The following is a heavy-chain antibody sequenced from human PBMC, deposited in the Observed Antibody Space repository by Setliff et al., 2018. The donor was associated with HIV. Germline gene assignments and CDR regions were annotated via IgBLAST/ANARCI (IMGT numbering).Heavy chain of an antibody. CDR1: YY. D-gene: IGHD1-26*01. CDR3: ATDCAVVGGTGSLDS. V-gene: IGHV3-11*05. CDR2: ISSSSSYT. Sequence: YYWNWIRQPAGKGLEWVSYISSSSSYTHYADSVKGRFTISRDNAKNSLYLQMNSLRVEDTAVYYCATDCAVVGGTGSLDSWGQGTLVTVSS. J-gene: IGHJ4*02.